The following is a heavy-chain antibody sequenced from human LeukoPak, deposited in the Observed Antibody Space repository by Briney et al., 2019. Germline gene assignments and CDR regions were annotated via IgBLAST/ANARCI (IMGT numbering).Heavy chain of an antibody. Sequence: GASVKVSCKASGYTFTSYGISWVRQAPGQGLEWMGWISAYNGNTNYAQKLQGRVTMTTDTSTSTAYMELRSLRSDDTAVYYCARDSMGARYYYYYYGMDVWGQGTTVTVSS. J-gene: IGHJ6*02. CDR1: GYTFTSYG. V-gene: IGHV1-18*01. CDR2: ISAYNGNT. D-gene: IGHD5-24*01. CDR3: ARDSMGARYYYYYYGMDV.